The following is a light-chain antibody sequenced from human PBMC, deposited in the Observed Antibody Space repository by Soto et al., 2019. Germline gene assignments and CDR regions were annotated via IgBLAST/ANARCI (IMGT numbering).Light chain of an antibody. CDR2: AAS. V-gene: IGKV1-39*01. CDR1: QSISSY. J-gene: IGKJ4*01. Sequence: DIQKTQSPSSLSVSVGDRVTITCRASQSISSYLNWYQQKPGKAPKLLIYAASSLQSGVPSRFSGSGSGTDFTLTISSLQPEDFATYYCQQSYSTPLTFGGGTKVDIK. CDR3: QQSYSTPLT.